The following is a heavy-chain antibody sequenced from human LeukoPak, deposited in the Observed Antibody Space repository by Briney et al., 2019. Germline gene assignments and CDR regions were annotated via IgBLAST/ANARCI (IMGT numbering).Heavy chain of an antibody. CDR3: AREQNSGWSPFDY. CDR2: IKQDGSEK. D-gene: IGHD6-19*01. V-gene: IGHV3-7*01. Sequence: GGSLRLSCAASGFSFDSYWMTWVRQAPGKGLEWVANIKQDGSEKYYVDSVKGRFTISRDDAKNSLYLQMNSLRAEDTAVYYCAREQNSGWSPFDYWGQGALVTVSS. CDR1: GFSFDSYW. J-gene: IGHJ4*02.